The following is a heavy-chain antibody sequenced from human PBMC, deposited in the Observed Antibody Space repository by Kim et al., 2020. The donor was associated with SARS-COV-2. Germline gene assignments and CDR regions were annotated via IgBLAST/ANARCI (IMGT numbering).Heavy chain of an antibody. V-gene: IGHV4-59*02. CDR2: VSYSGGT. CDR1: GDSVATDF. J-gene: IGHJ6*02. D-gene: IGHD1-1*01. CDR3: TRAHQLAPRGYGMDV. Sequence: SETLSLTCTASGDSVATDFWTWVRQAPGKGLDWIGYVSYSGGTSYNPSLRGRLAISVDASRTHVSLKLNSVTSADTAVYYCTRAHQLAPRGYGMDVWGQGTSVIVSS.